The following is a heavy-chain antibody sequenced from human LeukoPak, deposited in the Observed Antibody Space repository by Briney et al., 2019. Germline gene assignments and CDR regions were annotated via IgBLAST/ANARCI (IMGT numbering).Heavy chain of an antibody. V-gene: IGHV3-23*01. CDR2: ISGSGGST. D-gene: IGHD3-10*01. CDR3: AKDRVWFGELFGFDY. Sequence: GGSLRLSCAASGFTFNSYAMSWVRQAPGKGLEWVSAISGSGGSTYYADSVKGRFTISRDNSKNTLYLQMNSLRAEDTAVYYCAKDRVWFGELFGFDYWGQGTLVTVSS. CDR1: GFTFNSYA. J-gene: IGHJ4*02.